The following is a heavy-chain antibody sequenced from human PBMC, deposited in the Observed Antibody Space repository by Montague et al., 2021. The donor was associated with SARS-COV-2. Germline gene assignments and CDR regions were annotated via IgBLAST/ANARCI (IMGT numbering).Heavy chain of an antibody. CDR1: GGSISSGTYC. CDR3: ARRAQRRLSWVFDL. J-gene: IGHJ2*01. CDR2: HNYSGKT. D-gene: IGHD5-24*01. V-gene: IGHV4-39*02. Sequence: SETLSLTCTVSGGSISSGTYCWGCVRHPPGKGLEWIGTHNYSGKTYYNPSLKSRVTISVDTSKNHFSLKVTSVTAADTAVYYCARRAQRRLSWVFDLWGRGTLVTVSS.